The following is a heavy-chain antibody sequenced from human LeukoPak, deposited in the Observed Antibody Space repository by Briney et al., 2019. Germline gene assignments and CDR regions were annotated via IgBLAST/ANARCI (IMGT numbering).Heavy chain of an antibody. CDR1: GFTFSSYS. V-gene: IGHV3-21*01. CDR2: ISSSSSYI. Sequence: PGGSLRLSCAASGFTFSSYSMNWVRQAPGKGLEWVSSISSSSSYIYYADSVKGRFTISRDNAKNSLHLQMNSLRAEDTAVYYCARNSGSYQDYFDYWGQGTLVTVSS. CDR3: ARNSGSYQDYFDY. D-gene: IGHD1-26*01. J-gene: IGHJ4*02.